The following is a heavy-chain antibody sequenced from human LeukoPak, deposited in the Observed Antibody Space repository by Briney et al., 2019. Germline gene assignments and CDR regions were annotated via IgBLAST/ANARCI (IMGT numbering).Heavy chain of an antibody. CDR3: ARYPYSYGTYYFDY. D-gene: IGHD5-18*01. Sequence: SVKVSCKASGGTFSSYAISWVRQAPGQGLEWMGRIIPIFGTASYAQKFQGRVTITTDESTSTAYMELSSLRSEDTAVYYCARYPYSYGTYYFDYWGQGTLVTVSS. CDR1: GGTFSSYA. CDR2: IIPIFGTA. V-gene: IGHV1-69*05. J-gene: IGHJ4*02.